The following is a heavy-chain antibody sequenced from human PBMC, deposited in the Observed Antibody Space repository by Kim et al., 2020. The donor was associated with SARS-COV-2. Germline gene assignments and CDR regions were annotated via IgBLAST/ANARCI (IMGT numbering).Heavy chain of an antibody. V-gene: IGHV3-33*06. Sequence: GGSLRLSCAASGFTFSSYGMHWVRQAPGKGLEWVAVIWYDGSNKYYADSVKGRFTISRDNSKNTLYLHMNSLRAEDTAVYYCAKEATEQWLVIGYYFDYWGQGTLVTVSS. CDR2: IWYDGSNK. J-gene: IGHJ4*02. CDR3: AKEATEQWLVIGYYFDY. D-gene: IGHD6-19*01. CDR1: GFTFSSYG.